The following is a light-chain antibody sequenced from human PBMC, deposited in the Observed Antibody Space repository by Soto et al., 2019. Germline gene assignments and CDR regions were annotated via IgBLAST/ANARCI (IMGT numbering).Light chain of an antibody. CDR3: QQYGSSSPWT. Sequence: DIQMTQSPSTLSASVGDRVTITCRASQSVGSWLAWYKQKPGKAPKLLIYKASSLESGVSSRLSGSGSCTEFSLTISSLQPDDFSSYHCQQYGSSSPWTFGQGTKVEIK. V-gene: IGKV1-5*03. CDR1: QSVGSW. J-gene: IGKJ1*01. CDR2: KAS.